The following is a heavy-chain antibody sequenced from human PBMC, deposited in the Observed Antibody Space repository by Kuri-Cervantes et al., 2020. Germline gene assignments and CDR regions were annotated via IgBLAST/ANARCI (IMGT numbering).Heavy chain of an antibody. J-gene: IGHJ4*02. CDR3: ARRDSSSWLVDY. V-gene: IGHV5-51*01. Sequence: GESLKISCKGSGYNFNGYWIGWVRQMPGKGLEWMGIIYPGDSDTRYSPSFQGQVTISADKSISTAYLQWSSLKASDTAMYYCARRDSSSWLVDYWGQGTLVTVSS. CDR1: GYNFNGYW. D-gene: IGHD6-13*01. CDR2: IYPGDSDT.